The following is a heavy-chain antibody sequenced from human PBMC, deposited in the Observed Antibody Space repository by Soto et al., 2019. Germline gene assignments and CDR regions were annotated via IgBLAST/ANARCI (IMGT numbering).Heavy chain of an antibody. D-gene: IGHD4-17*01. CDR2: ITHNGST. J-gene: IGHJ6*02. Sequence: QVQLQQWGVGLLKPSETLSLTCAMYGGSFSGYFWSWIRQPPGKGLEWIGEITHNGSTNYNPSLKRRVTISVDMSKNQFSLKLTSVTAADTAVYYCARWSDYGDYYFYGMDVWGQGTTVTVSS. V-gene: IGHV4-34*01. CDR1: GGSFSGYF. CDR3: ARWSDYGDYYFYGMDV.